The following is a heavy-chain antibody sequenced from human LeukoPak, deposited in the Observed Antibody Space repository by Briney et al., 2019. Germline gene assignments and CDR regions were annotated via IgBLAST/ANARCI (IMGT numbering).Heavy chain of an antibody. D-gene: IGHD5-12*01. CDR3: VREGGRYGGYDLDY. CDR2: THYRSNLSQ. J-gene: IGHJ4*02. V-gene: IGHV6-1*01. Sequence: SRTLSLTLAISGDSVSSTGAAWNWIRQSPGRGLEWLGRTHYRSNLSQNYAVSVKSRITITPDPSKTQFSLQLTSVTPDDAAVYYCVREGGRYGGYDLDYWGQGTLVTVSS. CDR1: GDSVSSTGAA.